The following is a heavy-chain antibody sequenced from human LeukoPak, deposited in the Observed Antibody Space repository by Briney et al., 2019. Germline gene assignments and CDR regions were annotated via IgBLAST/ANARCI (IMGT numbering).Heavy chain of an antibody. Sequence: GGSLRLSCAASGFTFSSYAMSWVRQAPGKGLEWVSAISGSGGSTYYADSVRGRLTISRDNSKNTLYVQMNSLRAEDTAVYYCAKDLHYYDSSGYGNDYWGQGTLVTVSS. CDR1: GFTFSSYA. CDR3: AKDLHYYDSSGYGNDY. CDR2: ISGSGGST. J-gene: IGHJ4*02. V-gene: IGHV3-23*01. D-gene: IGHD3-22*01.